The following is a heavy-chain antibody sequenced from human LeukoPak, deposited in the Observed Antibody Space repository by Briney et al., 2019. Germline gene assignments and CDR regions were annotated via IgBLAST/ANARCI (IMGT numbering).Heavy chain of an antibody. V-gene: IGHV1-46*01. Sequence: GASVKVSCKASGYTFTSYYMHWVRQAPGQGLEWMGIINPSGGSTSCAQKFQGRVTMTRDTSTSTVYMELSSLRSEDTAVYYCARDRVVPAAVKNYSGMDVWGQGTTVTVSS. CDR2: INPSGGST. J-gene: IGHJ6*02. CDR3: ARDRVVPAAVKNYSGMDV. D-gene: IGHD2-2*01. CDR1: GYTFTSYY.